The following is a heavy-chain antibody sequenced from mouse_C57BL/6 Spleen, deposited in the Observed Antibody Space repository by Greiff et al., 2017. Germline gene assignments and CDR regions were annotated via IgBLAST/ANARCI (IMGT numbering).Heavy chain of an antibody. CDR1: GFTFSSYA. CDR2: ISSGGDYI. CDR3: TRGNYSKKAMDY. V-gene: IGHV5-9-1*02. D-gene: IGHD2-5*01. Sequence: EVQGVESGEGLVKPGGSLKLSCAASGFTFSSYAMSWVRQTPEKRLEWVAYISSGGDYIYYADTVKGRFTISRDNARNTLYLQMSSLKSEDTAMYYCTRGNYSKKAMDYWGQGTSVTVSS. J-gene: IGHJ4*01.